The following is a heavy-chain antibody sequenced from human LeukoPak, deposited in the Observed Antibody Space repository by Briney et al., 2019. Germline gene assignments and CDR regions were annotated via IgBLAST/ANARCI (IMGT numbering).Heavy chain of an antibody. CDR3: ARDPSYYDILTGYYD. V-gene: IGHV3-66*01. D-gene: IGHD3-9*01. CDR1: GFIVSSNY. CDR2: IYSGGST. Sequence: PGGSLRLSCAASGFIVSSNYMNWVRQAPGKGLEWVSIIYSGGSTYYADSVKGRFTISRDNSKNTLYLQMNSLRAEDTAVYYCARDPSYYDILTGYYDWGQGTLVTVSS. J-gene: IGHJ4*02.